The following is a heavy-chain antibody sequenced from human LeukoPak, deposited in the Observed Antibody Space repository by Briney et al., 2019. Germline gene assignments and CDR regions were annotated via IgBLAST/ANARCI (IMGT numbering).Heavy chain of an antibody. CDR2: IWYDGSNK. CDR1: GFTFSSCG. V-gene: IGHV3-33*01. J-gene: IGHJ4*02. D-gene: IGHD3-22*01. Sequence: PGGSLRLSCAASGFTFSSCGMHWVRQAPGKGLEWVAVIWYDGSNKYYADSVKGRFTISRDNSKNTLYLQMNSLRAGDTAVYYCGRERSSGGFDYWGQGTLVTVSS. CDR3: GRERSSGGFDY.